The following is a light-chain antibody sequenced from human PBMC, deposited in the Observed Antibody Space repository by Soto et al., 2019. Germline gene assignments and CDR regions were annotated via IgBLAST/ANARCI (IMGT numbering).Light chain of an antibody. V-gene: IGKV3-20*01. CDR1: QSDSSY. Sequence: EIVLTQSPVTLSLSPGERATLSCRASQSDSSYLAWYQQRPGQAPRLLIYGASNRATGIPDRFSGSGSGTDFTLTISRLEPEDFAVYYCQQYGSSGTFGQGTKV. CDR2: GAS. CDR3: QQYGSSGT. J-gene: IGKJ1*01.